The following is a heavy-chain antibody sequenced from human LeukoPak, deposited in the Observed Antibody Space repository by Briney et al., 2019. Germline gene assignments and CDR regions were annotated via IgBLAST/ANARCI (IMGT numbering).Heavy chain of an antibody. CDR3: ARDSGYSSSWYLYFDY. V-gene: IGHV4-39*02. D-gene: IGHD6-13*01. J-gene: IGHJ4*02. CDR2: VYYSGTT. Sequence: SETLSLTCTVSGGSISSSSYYWGWIRQPPGKGLEWVGSVYYSGTTYYNPSLKSRVTISVDTSKNQFSLKLSSVTAADTAVYYCARDSGYSSSWYLYFDYWGQGTLVTVSS. CDR1: GGSISSSSYY.